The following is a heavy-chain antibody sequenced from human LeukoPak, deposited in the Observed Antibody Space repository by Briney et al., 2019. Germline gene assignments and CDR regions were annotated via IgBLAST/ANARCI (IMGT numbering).Heavy chain of an antibody. Sequence: SQTLSLTCTVSGDSISSGDYYWSWIRQPPGKGLEWIGNIYYSGSTYYNPSLRSRVTISIDTSKNQFSLKVSSVTAADTAVYYCARLETHFDSSYYYFDYWGQGTLVTVSS. CDR3: ARLETHFDSSYYYFDY. CDR2: IYYSGST. CDR1: GDSISSGDYY. J-gene: IGHJ4*02. V-gene: IGHV4-30-4*01. D-gene: IGHD3-9*01.